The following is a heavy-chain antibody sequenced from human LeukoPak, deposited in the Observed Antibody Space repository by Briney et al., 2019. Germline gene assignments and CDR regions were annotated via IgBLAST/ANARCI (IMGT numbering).Heavy chain of an antibody. CDR2: IYYSGST. J-gene: IGHJ6*03. Sequence: SETLSLTCTVSGGSISSHYWSWIRQPPGKGLEWIGYIYYSGSTNYNPSLKSRVTISVDTSKNQLSLKLSSVTAADTAVYYCARDRMGHEAAAGTPNYYCYYMDVWGKGTTVTVSS. CDR3: ARDRMGHEAAAGTPNYYCYYMDV. D-gene: IGHD6-13*01. V-gene: IGHV4-59*11. CDR1: GGSISSHY.